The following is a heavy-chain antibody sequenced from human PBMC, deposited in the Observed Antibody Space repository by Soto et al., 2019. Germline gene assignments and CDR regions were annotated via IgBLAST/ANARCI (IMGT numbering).Heavy chain of an antibody. CDR3: ARGLGGYDPGRLDS. CDR2: ISGTSGRI. Sequence: EVHLVESGGGLVPPGRSLTLSCAASGFTFDDYAMHWVRQRPGKGLEAVSGISGTSGRIEYADSVKGRFTISRDNAKNSRYLQMISLRAEDTAFYYCARGLGGYDPGRLDSWGQGTLVTVSS. J-gene: IGHJ4*02. CDR1: GFTFDDYA. D-gene: IGHD5-12*01. V-gene: IGHV3-9*01.